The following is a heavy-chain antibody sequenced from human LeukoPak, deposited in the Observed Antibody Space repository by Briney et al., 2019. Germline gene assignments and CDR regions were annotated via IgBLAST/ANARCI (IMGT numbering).Heavy chain of an antibody. CDR2: VSGSGSTT. CDR1: GFTFRNFG. CDR3: ARSYNSGWPYYFDY. D-gene: IGHD6-19*01. V-gene: IGHV3-23*01. Sequence: AGGSLRLSCAASGFTFRNFGMTWVRQAPGKGLEWVSTVSGSGSTTYYADSVKGRFTISRDNSKNTLYLQMNSLRAEDTAVYYCARSYNSGWPYYFDYWGQGTLVTVSS. J-gene: IGHJ4*02.